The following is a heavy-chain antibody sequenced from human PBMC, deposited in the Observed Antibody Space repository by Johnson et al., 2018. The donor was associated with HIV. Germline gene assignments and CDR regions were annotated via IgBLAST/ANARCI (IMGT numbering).Heavy chain of an antibody. CDR2: TSYDGGNK. CDR1: GFTFSSYA. Sequence: QVQLVESGGGVVQPGRSLRLSCAASGFTFSSYAMHWVRQAPGKGLEWVAVTSYDGGNKYYADSVKGRFTISRDNSKNTLYLQMNSLRAEDTAVYYCAKEDGSVGATTGNAFDIWGQGTMVTVSS. J-gene: IGHJ3*02. V-gene: IGHV3-30-3*01. CDR3: AKEDGSVGATTGNAFDI. D-gene: IGHD1-26*01.